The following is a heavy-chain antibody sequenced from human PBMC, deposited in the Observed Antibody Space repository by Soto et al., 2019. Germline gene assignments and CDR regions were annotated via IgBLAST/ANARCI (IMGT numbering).Heavy chain of an antibody. J-gene: IGHJ6*03. Sequence: ASVKVSCKASGYTFTSYGISWVRQAPGQGLEWMGWISAYNGNTNYAQKLQGRVTMTTDTSTSTAYMELRSLRSDDTAVYYCAIAVDDFWSGYLTVGYYYYMDVWGKGTTVTVSS. V-gene: IGHV1-18*01. CDR2: ISAYNGNT. CDR1: GYTFTSYG. D-gene: IGHD3-3*01. CDR3: AIAVDDFWSGYLTVGYYYYMDV.